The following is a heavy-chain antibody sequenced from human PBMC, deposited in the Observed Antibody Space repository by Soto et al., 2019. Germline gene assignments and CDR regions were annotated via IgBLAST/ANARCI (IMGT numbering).Heavy chain of an antibody. V-gene: IGHV3-33*01. CDR1: GFTFSSYG. CDR3: ARDSAARSFWCGYNYYYYYMDV. Sequence: QVQLVESGGGVVQPGRSLRLSCAASGFTFSSYGMHWVRQAPGKGLEWVAVIWYDGSNKYYADSVKGRFTISRDNSKNTLYLQMNSLRAEDTAVYYCARDSAARSFWCGYNYYYYYMDVWGKGTTVTVSS. J-gene: IGHJ6*03. CDR2: IWYDGSNK. D-gene: IGHD3-3*01.